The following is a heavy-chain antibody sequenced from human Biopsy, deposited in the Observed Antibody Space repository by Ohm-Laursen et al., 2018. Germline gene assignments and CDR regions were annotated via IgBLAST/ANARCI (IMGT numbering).Heavy chain of an antibody. D-gene: IGHD6-13*01. CDR3: ARTPILIVSAGLVYRHRRHLQGMDV. CDR2: VDWVDYK. CDR1: GFSLSPRGMY. J-gene: IGHJ6*02. Sequence: PTQTLTLTYSFSGFSLSPRGMYVRWIRQAPGKALEWLARVDWVDYKDYSASLQTKLSISKDTSNDQVVLTVNNVDPADTATYYCARTPILIVSAGLVYRHRRHLQGMDVWGQGIAVTVS. V-gene: IGHV2-70*11.